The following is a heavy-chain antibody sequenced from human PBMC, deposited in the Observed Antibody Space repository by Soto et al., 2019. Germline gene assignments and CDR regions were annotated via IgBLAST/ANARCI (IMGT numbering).Heavy chain of an antibody. V-gene: IGHV3-23*01. CDR2: ISGSGGST. CDR1: GFTFSSYA. D-gene: IGHD2-2*01. J-gene: IGHJ2*01. CDR3: AKREGAVVVPAASFPFGSPLWYFDR. Sequence: EVQLLESGGGLVQPGGSLRLSCAASGFTFSSYAMSWVRQAPGKGLEWVSAISGSGGSTYYADSVKGRFTISRDNSKNTLYLQMISLRAEDTAVYYCAKREGAVVVPAASFPFGSPLWYFDRWGRGTLVTVSS.